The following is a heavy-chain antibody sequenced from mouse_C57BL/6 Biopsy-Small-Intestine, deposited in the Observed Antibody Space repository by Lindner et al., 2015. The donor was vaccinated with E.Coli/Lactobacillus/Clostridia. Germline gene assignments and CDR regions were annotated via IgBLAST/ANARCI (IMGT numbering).Heavy chain of an antibody. V-gene: IGHV1-81*01. Sequence: VQLQESGAELARPGASVKLSCKASDNTFTSYGISWVKQRTGQGLEWIGEIYPGSGNTYYNEKFKGKATLTVDKSSSTAHMELRSLTSEDSAVYYCARWAYGSSPFDYWGQGTTLTVSS. J-gene: IGHJ2*01. CDR1: DNTFTSYG. CDR2: IYPGSGNT. D-gene: IGHD1-1*01. CDR3: ARWAYGSSPFDY.